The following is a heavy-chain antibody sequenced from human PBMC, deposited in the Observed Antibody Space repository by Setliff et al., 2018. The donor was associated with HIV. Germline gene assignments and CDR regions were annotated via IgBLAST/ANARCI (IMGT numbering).Heavy chain of an antibody. J-gene: IGHJ2*01. V-gene: IGHV4-30-4*08. Sequence: PSETLSLTCTVSGGSISSGDYYWTWIRQPPGKGLEWIGYIYNSGSTYYEPSLRGRVTISIDRSKNQFSLKLNSVTAADTAVYYCARETNASGCLTAYWYFDLCGGGTLVTVSS. CDR1: GGSISSGDYY. D-gene: IGHD3-10*01. CDR3: ARETNASGCLTAYWYFDL. CDR2: IYNSGST.